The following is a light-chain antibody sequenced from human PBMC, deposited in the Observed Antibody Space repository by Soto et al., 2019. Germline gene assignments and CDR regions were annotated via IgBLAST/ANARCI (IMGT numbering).Light chain of an antibody. V-gene: IGLV2-8*01. CDR2: DVN. CDR1: SSDIGGYNY. J-gene: IGLJ3*02. CDR3: SSYSSTSTPWV. Sequence: QSALTQPPSASGSPGQSVTISCTGTSSDIGGYNYVSWYQQHPGKAPKLMIYDVNKRPSGVPDRFSGSKSGNTASLTVSGLQAEDEADYYCSSYSSTSTPWVFGGGTKLTVL.